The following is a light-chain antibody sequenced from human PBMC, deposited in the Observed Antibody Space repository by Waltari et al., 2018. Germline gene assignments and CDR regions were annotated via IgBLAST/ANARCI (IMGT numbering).Light chain of an antibody. CDR2: KAS. CDR1: QSISSW. CDR3: QQYNSYSLAVT. V-gene: IGKV1-5*03. J-gene: IGKJ4*01. Sequence: DIQMTQSPSTLSASVGDRVTITCRASQSISSWLAWYQQKPGKAPKLLIYKASSLESGVPSRFSGSGSGTEFTLTISSLQPDDFTTYYCQQYNSYSLAVTFGGGTKVEIK.